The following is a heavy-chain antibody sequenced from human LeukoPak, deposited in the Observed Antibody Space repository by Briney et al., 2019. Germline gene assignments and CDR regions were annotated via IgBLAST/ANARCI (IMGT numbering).Heavy chain of an antibody. J-gene: IGHJ4*02. CDR2: MNPNSGNT. V-gene: IGHV1-8*01. Sequence: ASVKVSCKASGYTYTSYDINWVRQATGQGLEWMGWMNPNSGNTGYAQKFQGRVTMTRNTSISTAYMELSSLRSEDTAVYYCARGLVFWSGYYSDYWGQGTLVTVSS. CDR1: GYTYTSYD. D-gene: IGHD3-3*01. CDR3: ARGLVFWSGYYSDY.